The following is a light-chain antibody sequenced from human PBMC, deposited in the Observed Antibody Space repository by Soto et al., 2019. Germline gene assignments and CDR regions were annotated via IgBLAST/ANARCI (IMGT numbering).Light chain of an antibody. CDR2: GNN. CDR1: SSNIGAGYD. CDR3: QSYDSSLSDTV. Sequence: QSVLTQPPSASGAPGQRVTISCTGSSSNIGAGYDVHWYQQLPGTAPKLLIFGNNNRPSGVPDRFSGSKSGTSASLAIPGLQAEDEADYYCQSYDSSLSDTVFGTGTKVTVL. V-gene: IGLV1-40*01. J-gene: IGLJ1*01.